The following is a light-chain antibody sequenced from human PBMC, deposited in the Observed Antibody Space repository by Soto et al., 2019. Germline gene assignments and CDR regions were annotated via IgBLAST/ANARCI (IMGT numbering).Light chain of an antibody. J-gene: IGKJ2*01. Sequence: DIQMTQSPSVMSASVGDRVTITCRASQGINKDLVWFQQKPGKVPKRLIYGASSWQNGVPSRFSGSGSGTEFTLTLDNLQPEDFATYYCLQHSSFPRTFGQGTKLDFK. CDR1: QGINKD. V-gene: IGKV1-17*03. CDR2: GAS. CDR3: LQHSSFPRT.